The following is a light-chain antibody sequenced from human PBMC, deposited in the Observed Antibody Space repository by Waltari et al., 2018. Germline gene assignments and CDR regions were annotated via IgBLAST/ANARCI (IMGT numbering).Light chain of an antibody. J-gene: IGLJ2*01. CDR2: SND. Sequence: QSLLTQPPSVSGTPGQRVIISCSGSLSNIGSNAVSWYQKFPGTAPKVRIHSNDRRPAGVPDRFASSKSGTSASLAISGLQSADEADYYCSAWDDSLNGHVVFGGGTKLTVL. CDR1: LSNIGSNA. V-gene: IGLV1-44*01. CDR3: SAWDDSLNGHVV.